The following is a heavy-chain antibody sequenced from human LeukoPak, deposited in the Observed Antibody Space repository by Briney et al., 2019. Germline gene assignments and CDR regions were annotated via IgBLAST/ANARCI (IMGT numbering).Heavy chain of an antibody. CDR1: GFTFISCD. J-gene: IGHJ4*02. D-gene: IGHD3-10*01. CDR2: ISGSGVNT. Sequence: GGSLRLSSVDPGFTFISCDMCRVSQAPGKGLEWVSEISGSGVNTYYADSARGRFTISRDNSKNTLYLQMNSLRAEDTALYYCAKDRYGSGTYGLFDYWGQGTLVTVSS. V-gene: IGHV3-23*01. CDR3: AKDRYGSGTYGLFDY.